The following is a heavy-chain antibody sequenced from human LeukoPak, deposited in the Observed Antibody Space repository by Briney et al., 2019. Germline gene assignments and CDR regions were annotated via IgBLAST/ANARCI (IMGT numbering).Heavy chain of an antibody. J-gene: IGHJ4*02. V-gene: IGHV3-7*01. D-gene: IGHD5-12*01. CDR3: ASGYSGYESSSFDY. CDR1: GFTFSSYW. CDR2: IKQDGSEK. Sequence: QPGGSLRLSCAASGFTFSSYWMSWVRQAPGKGLEWVANIKQDGSEKYYVDSVKGRFTISRDNAKNSLYLQMNSLRAEDTAVYYCASGYSGYESSSFDYWGQGTLVTVSS.